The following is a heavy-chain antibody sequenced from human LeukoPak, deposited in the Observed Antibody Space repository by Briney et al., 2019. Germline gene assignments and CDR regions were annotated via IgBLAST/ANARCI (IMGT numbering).Heavy chain of an antibody. D-gene: IGHD2-15*01. V-gene: IGHV4-39*01. CDR3: ARHGGGRYSSGSRLWVDP. J-gene: IGHJ5*02. Sequence: SETLSLTCTVSGGSISSSSYYWVWLRQPPGPGLEWIRSIYYSGRSYYNPSLKSRVTISVDTSKKQFSLKLSSVTAADTAVYYCARHGGGRYSSGSRLWVDPWGQGTLVTVSS. CDR2: IYYSGRS. CDR1: GGSISSSSYY.